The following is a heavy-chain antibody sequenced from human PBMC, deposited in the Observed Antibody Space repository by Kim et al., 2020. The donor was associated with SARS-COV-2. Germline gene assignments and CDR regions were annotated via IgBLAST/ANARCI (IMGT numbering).Heavy chain of an antibody. J-gene: IGHJ4*02. CDR2: INHSGST. V-gene: IGHV4-34*01. CDR3: ARGLASAYYSMIVVVITGNYFDY. D-gene: IGHD3-22*01. Sequence: SETLSLTCAVYGGSFSGYYWSWIRQPPGKGLEWIGEINHSGSTNYNPSLKSRVTISVDTSKNQFSLKLSSVTAAYTAVYYCARGLASAYYSMIVVVITGNYFDYWGQGTLVTVSS. CDR1: GGSFSGYY.